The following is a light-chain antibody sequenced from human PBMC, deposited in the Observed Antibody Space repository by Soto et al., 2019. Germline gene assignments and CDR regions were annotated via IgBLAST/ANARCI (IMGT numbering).Light chain of an antibody. J-gene: IGLJ1*01. CDR2: EVS. CDR3: SAHGGSKPFYV. Sequence: QSALTQPPSASGSPGQSVTISCTGTNSDVGRYNFVSWYQQHPGKAPKLIIYEVSKRPSGVPDRFSASKSGNTASLTVSGLQAEDEADYYCSAHGGSKPFYVFGTGTKVTVL. V-gene: IGLV2-8*01. CDR1: NSDVGRYNF.